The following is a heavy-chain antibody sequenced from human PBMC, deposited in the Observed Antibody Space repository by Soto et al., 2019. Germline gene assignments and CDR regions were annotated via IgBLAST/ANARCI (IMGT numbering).Heavy chain of an antibody. CDR1: GYSFTSYW. J-gene: IGHJ4*02. Sequence: PGESLKISCKGSGYSFTSYWISWVRQMPGKGLEWMGRIDPSDSYTNYSPSFQGHVTISADKSISTAYLQWSSLKASDTAMYYCARHVWYYDSSGYPTRYFGYWGQGTLVTVSS. D-gene: IGHD3-22*01. CDR2: IDPSDSYT. CDR3: ARHVWYYDSSGYPTRYFGY. V-gene: IGHV5-10-1*01.